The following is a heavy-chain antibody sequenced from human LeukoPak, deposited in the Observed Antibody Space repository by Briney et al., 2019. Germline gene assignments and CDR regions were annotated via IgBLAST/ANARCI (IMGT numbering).Heavy chain of an antibody. J-gene: IGHJ4*02. D-gene: IGHD3-3*02. V-gene: IGHV3-9*01. CDR2: ISWNSGSI. CDR3: AKGSFISSEKAYYFDY. CDR1: GFTFDDYA. Sequence: GGSLRLSCAASGFTFDDYAMHWVRQAPGKGLEWVSGISWNSGSIGYADSVKGRFTISRDNAKNSLYLQMNSLRAEDTALYYCAKGSFISSEKAYYFDYWGQGTLVTVSS.